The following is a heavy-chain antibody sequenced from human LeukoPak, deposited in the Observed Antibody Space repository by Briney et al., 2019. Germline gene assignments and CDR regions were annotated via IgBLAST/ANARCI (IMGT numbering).Heavy chain of an antibody. V-gene: IGHV3-21*01. Sequence: GVALRLSCAASGFTFSSYSMNWVRQAPGKGLEWVSSISSSSSYIYYADSVKGRFTISRDNAKNSLYLQMNSLRAEDTAVYYCAREAYYYDSSGYYPHYFDYWGQGTLVTVSS. J-gene: IGHJ4*02. D-gene: IGHD3-22*01. CDR3: AREAYYYDSSGYYPHYFDY. CDR1: GFTFSSYS. CDR2: ISSSSSYI.